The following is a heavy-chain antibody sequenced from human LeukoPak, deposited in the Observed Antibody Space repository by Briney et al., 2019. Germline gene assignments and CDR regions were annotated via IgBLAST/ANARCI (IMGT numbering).Heavy chain of an antibody. D-gene: IGHD3-22*01. CDR3: AKVGHYYDSSGLSFDY. Sequence: PGRSLRPSCAASGFTFSSYGMHWVRQAPGKGMEWVAVISYDGSTKYYADSVKGQFTISRDNSKNTLYLQMNSLRAEDTAVYYCAKVGHYYDSSGLSFDYWGQGTLVTVSS. V-gene: IGHV3-30*18. J-gene: IGHJ4*02. CDR2: ISYDGSTK. CDR1: GFTFSSYG.